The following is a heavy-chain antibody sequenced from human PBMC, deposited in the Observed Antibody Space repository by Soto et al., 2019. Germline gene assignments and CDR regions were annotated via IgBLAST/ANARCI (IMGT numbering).Heavy chain of an antibody. J-gene: IGHJ4*02. V-gene: IGHV4-34*01. Sequence: ETLSLTCAVYGGSFSDYYWRWIRQSPGKGLEWIGEINHRGSTNYNPSLKSRVTMSVDTSKNQFSLNLTSVTAADTAVYYCARERGRDYVWGTYRYFDYWGQGTLVTVSS. CDR1: GGSFSDYY. D-gene: IGHD3-16*02. CDR3: ARERGRDYVWGTYRYFDY. CDR2: INHRGST.